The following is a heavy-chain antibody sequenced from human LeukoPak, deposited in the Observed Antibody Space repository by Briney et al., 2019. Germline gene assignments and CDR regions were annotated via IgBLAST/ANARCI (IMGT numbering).Heavy chain of an antibody. CDR2: ISAYNGNT. D-gene: IGHD4-17*01. J-gene: IGHJ4*02. Sequence: ASVKVSCKASGYTFTSYGISWVRQAPGQGLEWMGWISAYNGNTNYAQELQGRVTMTTDTSTSTAYMELRSLRSDDTAVYYCATEITTVTTLSGYVYWGQGTLVTVSS. CDR3: ATEITTVTTLSGYVY. V-gene: IGHV1-18*01. CDR1: GYTFTSYG.